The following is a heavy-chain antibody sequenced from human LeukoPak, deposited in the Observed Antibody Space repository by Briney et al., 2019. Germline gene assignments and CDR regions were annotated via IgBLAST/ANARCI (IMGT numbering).Heavy chain of an antibody. CDR2: IKQDGSEK. Sequence: PGGSLRLSCAASGFTFSSYAMHWVRQAPGKGLEWVANIKQDGSEKYYVDSVKGRFTISRDNAKNSLYLQMNSLRAEDTAVYYCAKADGVLDFWSGSGNVHYYYYMDVWGKGTTVTVSS. V-gene: IGHV3-7*03. CDR3: AKADGVLDFWSGSGNVHYYYYMDV. CDR1: GFTFSSYA. J-gene: IGHJ6*03. D-gene: IGHD3-3*01.